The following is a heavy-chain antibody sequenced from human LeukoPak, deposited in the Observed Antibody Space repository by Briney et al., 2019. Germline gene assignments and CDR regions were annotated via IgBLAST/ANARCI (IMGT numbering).Heavy chain of an antibody. Sequence: GGSLRLSCAASGFTFSSYGMHWVRQAPGKGLEWVAFIRYDESNEYYADSVKGRFTISRDNAKNSLYLQMNSLRAEDTAVYYCAELGITMIGGVWGKGTTVTVSS. CDR1: GFTFSSYG. V-gene: IGHV3-30*02. D-gene: IGHD3-10*02. CDR3: AELGITMIGGV. CDR2: IRYDESNE. J-gene: IGHJ6*04.